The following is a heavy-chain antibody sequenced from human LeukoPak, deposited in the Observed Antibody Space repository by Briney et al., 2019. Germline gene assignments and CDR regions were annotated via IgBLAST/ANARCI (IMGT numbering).Heavy chain of an antibody. J-gene: IGHJ6*03. Sequence: GGSLGLSCAASGFTFSSYSMNWVRQAPGKGLEWVSSISSSSSYIYYADSVKGRFTISRDNAKNSLYLQMNSLRAEDTAVYYCARYFDDFWSGYLDREPHYYMDVWGKGTTVTVSS. CDR3: ARYFDDFWSGYLDREPHYYMDV. V-gene: IGHV3-21*01. CDR2: ISSSSSYI. D-gene: IGHD3-3*01. CDR1: GFTFSSYS.